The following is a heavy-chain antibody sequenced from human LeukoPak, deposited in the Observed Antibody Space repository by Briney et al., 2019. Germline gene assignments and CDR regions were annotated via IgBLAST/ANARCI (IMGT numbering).Heavy chain of an antibody. Sequence: SSAPAGSASSRYSRNWLRHDKGKGLEWVSSISSSSSYIYYADSVKGRFTISRDNAKNSLYLQMNSLRAEDTAVYYCARASSLYSYGPWWGQGTLVTVSS. CDR2: ISSSSSYI. J-gene: IGHJ4*02. CDR1: GSASSRYS. CDR3: ARASSLYSYGPW. V-gene: IGHV3-21*01. D-gene: IGHD5-18*01.